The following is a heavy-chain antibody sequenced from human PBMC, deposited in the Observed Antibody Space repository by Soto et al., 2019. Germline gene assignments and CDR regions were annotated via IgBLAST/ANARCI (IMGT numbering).Heavy chain of an antibody. CDR1: GSRLATSG. Sequence: ASVKVSCKAAGSRLATSGISWVRQALGQGLEWMGWISAYNGNTNYDQKLQDRVTMTTDTSTSTAYLELRNLRSDDTAVYYCARAGQYYDSSGYANWGQGTLVTVSS. CDR3: ARAGQYYDSSGYAN. CDR2: ISAYNGNT. V-gene: IGHV1-18*01. D-gene: IGHD3-22*01. J-gene: IGHJ4*02.